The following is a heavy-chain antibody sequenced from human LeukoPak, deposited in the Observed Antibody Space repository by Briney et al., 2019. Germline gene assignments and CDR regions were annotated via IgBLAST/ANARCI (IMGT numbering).Heavy chain of an antibody. CDR1: GDSISRTSFY. Sequence: SETLSLTCIISGDSISRTSFYWGWIRQPPGKGLEWIGSVYSSGSTNYNPSLKSRVTISVDMSKDQFSLRVTSVTAADTAVYYCARQRVGIVPAAYFDNWGRGTLVTVSS. CDR2: VYSSGST. CDR3: ARQRVGIVPAAYFDN. D-gene: IGHD2-2*01. J-gene: IGHJ4*02. V-gene: IGHV4-39*01.